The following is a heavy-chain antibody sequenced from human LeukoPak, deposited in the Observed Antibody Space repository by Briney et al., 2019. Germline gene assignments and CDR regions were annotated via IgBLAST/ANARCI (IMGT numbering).Heavy chain of an antibody. CDR1: GYTFTGYY. V-gene: IGHV1-2*02. D-gene: IGHD3-10*01. CDR3: ARDYGSGSLHY. CDR2: INPNSGGT. Sequence: GASVKVSCKASGYTFTGYYMHWVRQAPGQGLEWMGWINPNSGGTNYAQKFQGRVTITRDTSASTAYMELSSLRSEDTAVYYCARDYGSGSLHYWGQGTLVTVSS. J-gene: IGHJ4*02.